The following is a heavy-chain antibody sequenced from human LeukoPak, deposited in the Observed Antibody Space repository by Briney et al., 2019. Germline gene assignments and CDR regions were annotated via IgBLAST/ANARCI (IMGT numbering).Heavy chain of an antibody. D-gene: IGHD3-3*01. J-gene: IGHJ6*03. Sequence: GGSLRLSCAASEFTFNNYGMSWVRQAPGKVLEWVSSISSSSTYIFYADSVKGRFTISRDDAKNSLYLQMNSLRAEDTAVYYCARDFSVRYYDFFRRSYYMDVWGKGTTVTVSS. V-gene: IGHV3-21*01. CDR1: EFTFNNYG. CDR2: ISSSSTYI. CDR3: ARDFSVRYYDFFRRSYYMDV.